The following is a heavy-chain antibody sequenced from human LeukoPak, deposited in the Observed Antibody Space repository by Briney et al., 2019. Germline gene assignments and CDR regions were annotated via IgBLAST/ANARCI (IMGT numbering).Heavy chain of an antibody. D-gene: IGHD6-19*01. J-gene: IGHJ4*02. CDR1: GGSISSYY. Sequence: SETLSLTCTVSGGSISSYYWSWIRQPPGKGLEWIGYIYYSGSTNYNPSLKSRVTISVDTSKNQFSLKLSSVTAADTAVYYCARAVAGTSPLNYWGQGTLVTVSS. CDR3: ARAVAGTSPLNY. V-gene: IGHV4-59*01. CDR2: IYYSGST.